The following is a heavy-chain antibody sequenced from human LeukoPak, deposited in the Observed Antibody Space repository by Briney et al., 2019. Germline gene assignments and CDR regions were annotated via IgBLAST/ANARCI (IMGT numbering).Heavy chain of an antibody. CDR1: GFTFDDYA. CDR2: ISGSGGST. D-gene: IGHD3-9*01. CDR3: AKGGYFDWLLPLDY. Sequence: GGSLRLSCAASGFTFDDYAMHWVRQAPGKGLEWVSAISGSGGSTYYADSVKGRFTISRDNSKNTLYLQMNSLRAEDTAVYYCAKGGYFDWLLPLDYWGQGTLVTVSS. V-gene: IGHV3-23*01. J-gene: IGHJ4*02.